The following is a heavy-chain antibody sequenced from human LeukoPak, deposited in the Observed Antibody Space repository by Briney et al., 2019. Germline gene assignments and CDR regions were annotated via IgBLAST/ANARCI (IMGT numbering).Heavy chain of an antibody. CDR2: IHYSGST. D-gene: IGHD4-23*01. CDR1: GGSISSSNSY. Sequence: SETLSLTCTVSGGSISSSNSYWDWVRQPPGQGLEWIGSIHYSGSTYSNPSLRSRVTISVDTSKNQFSLKMSSVTATDTAVYYCAKTTGRGTVDPGTSGYITFWGQGTLVTVSS. CDR3: AKTTGRGTVDPGTSGYITF. J-gene: IGHJ4*02. V-gene: IGHV4-39*01.